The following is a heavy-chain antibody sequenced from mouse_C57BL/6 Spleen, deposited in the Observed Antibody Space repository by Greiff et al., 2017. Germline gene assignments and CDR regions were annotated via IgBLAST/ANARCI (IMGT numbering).Heavy chain of an antibody. CDR1: GYTFTSYW. Sequence: VHLQQSGAELAQPGASVKLSCKASGYTFTSYWMHLVKQRPGQGLEWIGYINPSCGYTKYYQKFKNKATLTADHSSSTDYMQLGSLTYEDSAVYDCARETTEVEGTYEAMDYWGQGTSVTVSS. D-gene: IGHD1-1*01. V-gene: IGHV1-7*01. CDR2: INPSCGYT. J-gene: IGHJ4*01. CDR3: ARETTEVEGTYEAMDY.